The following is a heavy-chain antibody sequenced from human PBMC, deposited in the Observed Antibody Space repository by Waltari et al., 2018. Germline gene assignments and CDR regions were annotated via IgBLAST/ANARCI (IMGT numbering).Heavy chain of an antibody. CDR1: GGTFSSYA. CDR3: AGDGGVDAATGLFDY. Sequence: QVQLVQSGAEVKKPGSSVKVSCKASGGTFSSYAISWVQQAPGQGLEWLGRFIPFFETANYATNFQGRVTITADKPTGTAYMGLFSLTSADTAVYYCAGDGGVDAATGLFDYWGQGTLVTVS. J-gene: IGHJ4*02. V-gene: IGHV1-69*13. CDR2: FIPFFETA. D-gene: IGHD5-18*01.